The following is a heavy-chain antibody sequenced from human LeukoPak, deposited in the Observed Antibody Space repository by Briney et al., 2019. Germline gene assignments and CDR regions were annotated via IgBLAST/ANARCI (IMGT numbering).Heavy chain of an antibody. J-gene: IGHJ4*02. V-gene: IGHV3-30-3*01. D-gene: IGHD6-25*01. Sequence: PGRSLRLSCAASGFTFSSYPMHWVRQAPGKGLEWVAVISYDGSNKYYADSVKGRFTISRDNSKNTLYLQMNSLRAEDTAVYYCARGRLNDYWGQGTLVTVSS. CDR2: ISYDGSNK. CDR1: GFTFSSYP. CDR3: ARGRLNDY.